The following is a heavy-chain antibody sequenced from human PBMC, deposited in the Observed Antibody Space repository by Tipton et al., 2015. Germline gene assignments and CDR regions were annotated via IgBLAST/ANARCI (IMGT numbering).Heavy chain of an antibody. Sequence: QLVQSGAEVKKPGASVRVSCKASGYSFTSYGVSWVRQAPGQGLEWMGWISPYNDHAKYAQNLQGRVTLTTDTSTSTVYMELRSLRSDDTAVYYCARDGISVPDYWGQGTLVTVSS. D-gene: IGHD6-19*01. V-gene: IGHV1-18*01. J-gene: IGHJ4*02. CDR3: ARDGISVPDY. CDR2: ISPYNDHA. CDR1: GYSFTSYG.